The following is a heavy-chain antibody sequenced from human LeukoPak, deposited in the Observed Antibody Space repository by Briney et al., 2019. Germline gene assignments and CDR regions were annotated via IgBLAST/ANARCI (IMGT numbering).Heavy chain of an antibody. CDR2: ISYDGSNK. V-gene: IGHV3-30*18. CDR1: GFTFSSDW. D-gene: IGHD1-26*01. Sequence: GGSLRLSCAASGFTFSSDWMHWVRQAPGKGLEWVAVISYDGSNKYYADSVKGRFTISRDNSKNTLYLQMNSLRAEDTAVYYCAKDFLVGATSWGQGTLVTVSS. J-gene: IGHJ4*02. CDR3: AKDFLVGATS.